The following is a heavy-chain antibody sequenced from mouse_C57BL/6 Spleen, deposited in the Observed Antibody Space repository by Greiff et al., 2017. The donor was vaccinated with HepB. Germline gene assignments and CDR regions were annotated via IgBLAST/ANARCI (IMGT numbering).Heavy chain of an antibody. CDR3: AREGDWDVGDY. CDR1: GYAFSSSW. D-gene: IGHD4-1*01. J-gene: IGHJ2*01. V-gene: IGHV1-82*01. Sequence: VQLRQSGPELVKPGASVKISCKASGYAFSSSWMNWVKQRPGKGLEWIGRIYPGDGDTNYNGKFKGKATLTADKSSSTAYMQLSSLTSEDSAVYFCAREGDWDVGDYWGQGTTLTVSS. CDR2: IYPGDGDT.